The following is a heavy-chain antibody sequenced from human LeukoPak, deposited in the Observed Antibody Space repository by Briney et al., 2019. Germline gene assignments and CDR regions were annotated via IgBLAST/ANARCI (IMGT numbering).Heavy chain of an antibody. J-gene: IGHJ5*02. V-gene: IGHV4-39*07. CDR2: IYYSGGT. D-gene: IGHD2-15*01. CDR1: GGSISNGNSY. Sequence: PSETLSLTCTVSGGSISNGNSYWGWLRQSPGKGLEWIANIYYSGGTYYNPSLKSRLTISVDTSKNQFSLKLSSVTAADTAVYYCARVVVPGWFDPWGQGNLVTVSS. CDR3: ARVVVPGWFDP.